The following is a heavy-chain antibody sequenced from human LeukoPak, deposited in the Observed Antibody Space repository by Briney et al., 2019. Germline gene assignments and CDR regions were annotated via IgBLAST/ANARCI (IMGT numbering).Heavy chain of an antibody. CDR1: GFTFSSYW. V-gene: IGHV3-74*01. CDR3: ASVGIAVAPSDAFDI. J-gene: IGHJ3*02. CDR2: INSDGSST. D-gene: IGHD6-19*01. Sequence: GGSLRLSCAASGFTFSSYWMHWVRQAPGKGLVWVSRINSDGSSTSYADSVKGRFTISRNNAKNTLYLQLNSLRAEDTAVYYCASVGIAVAPSDAFDIWGQGTMVTVSS.